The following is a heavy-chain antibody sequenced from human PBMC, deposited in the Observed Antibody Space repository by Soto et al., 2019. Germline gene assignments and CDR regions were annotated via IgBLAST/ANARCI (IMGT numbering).Heavy chain of an antibody. Sequence: SETLSLTCTVSGGSISSNWWSWVRQPPGKGLEWIGEIYHSGSTNYNPSLKSRVTISVDKSKNQFSLKLSSVTAADTAVYYCASLGEGTYAVTTSHYFDYWGQGTLVTVSS. J-gene: IGHJ4*02. V-gene: IGHV4-4*02. CDR1: GGSISSNW. CDR2: IYHSGST. D-gene: IGHD4-17*01. CDR3: ASLGEGTYAVTTSHYFDY.